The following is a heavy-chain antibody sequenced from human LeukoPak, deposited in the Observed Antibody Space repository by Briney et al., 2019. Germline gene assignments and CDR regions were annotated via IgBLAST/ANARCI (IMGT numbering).Heavy chain of an antibody. CDR2: INHSGST. D-gene: IGHD1-26*01. J-gene: IGHJ6*02. V-gene: IGHV4-34*01. CDR1: GGSFSGYY. Sequence: KTSETLSLTCAVYGGSFSGYYWSWIRQPPGKGLEWIGEINHSGSTNYNPSLKSRVTISEDTSKNQFSLKLSSVTAADTAVYYCARLDYSGSYLWDYYYYYGMDVWGQGTTVTVSS. CDR3: ARLDYSGSYLWDYYYYYGMDV.